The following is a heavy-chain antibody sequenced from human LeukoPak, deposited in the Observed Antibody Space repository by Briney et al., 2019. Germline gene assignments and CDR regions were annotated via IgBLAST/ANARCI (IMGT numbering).Heavy chain of an antibody. V-gene: IGHV4-61*01. CDR1: GYSISSGYY. CDR3: ARVSSLWFGEFAPNWFDP. D-gene: IGHD3-10*01. Sequence: SETLSLTCTVSGYSISSGYYWSWIRPPPGKGLEWIGYIYYSGSTNYNPSLKSRVTISVDTSKNQFSLKLSSVTAADTAVYYCARVSSLWFGEFAPNWFDPWGQGTLVTVSS. J-gene: IGHJ5*02. CDR2: IYYSGST.